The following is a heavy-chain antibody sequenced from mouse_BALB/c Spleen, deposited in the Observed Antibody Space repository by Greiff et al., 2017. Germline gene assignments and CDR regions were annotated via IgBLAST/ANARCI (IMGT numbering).Heavy chain of an antibody. CDR2: ISSGGST. V-gene: IGHV5-6-5*01. CDR3: ARGRFDYDEGFAY. D-gene: IGHD2-4*01. J-gene: IGHJ3*01. Sequence: EVKLVESGGGLVKPGGSLKLSCAASGFTFSSYAMSWVRQTPEKRLEWVASISSGGSTYYPDSVKGRFTISRDNARNILYLQMSSLRSEDTAMYYCARGRFDYDEGFAYWGQGTLVTVSA. CDR1: GFTFSSYA.